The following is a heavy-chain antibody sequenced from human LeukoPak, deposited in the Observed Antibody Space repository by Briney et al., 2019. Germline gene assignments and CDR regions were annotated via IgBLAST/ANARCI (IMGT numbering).Heavy chain of an antibody. CDR1: GGTFSSYA. J-gene: IGHJ4*02. Sequence: ASVNVSCKASGGTFSSYAISWVRQAPGQGLEWMGRIIPILGIANYAQKFQGRVTITADKSTSTAYMELSSLRSEDTAVYYCARDLRTGIPAAMDYWGQGTLVTVSS. CDR2: IIPILGIA. CDR3: ARDLRTGIPAAMDY. D-gene: IGHD2-2*01. V-gene: IGHV1-69*04.